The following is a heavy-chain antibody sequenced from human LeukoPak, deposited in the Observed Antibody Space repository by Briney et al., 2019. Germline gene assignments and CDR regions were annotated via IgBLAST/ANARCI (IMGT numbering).Heavy chain of an antibody. V-gene: IGHV4-39*01. CDR1: GGSISSSSYY. J-gene: IGHJ5*02. Sequence: PSETLSLTCTVSGGSISSSSYYWGWIRQPPGKGLEWIGSIYYSGSTCYNPSLKSRVTISVDTSKNQFSLKLSSVTAADTAVYYCARHHAPPDWFDPWGQGTLVTVSS. CDR3: ARHHAPPDWFDP. CDR2: IYYSGST.